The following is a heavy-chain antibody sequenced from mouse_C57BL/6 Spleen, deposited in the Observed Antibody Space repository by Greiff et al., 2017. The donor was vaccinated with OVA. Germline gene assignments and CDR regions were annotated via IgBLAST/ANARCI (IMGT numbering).Heavy chain of an antibody. V-gene: IGHV1-55*01. CDR3: ARSGLWLRQRGNYYAMDY. CDR2: IYPGSGST. D-gene: IGHD2-2*01. J-gene: IGHJ4*01. CDR1: GYTFTSYW. Sequence: QVQLQQPGAELVKPGASVKMSCKASGYTFTSYWITWVKQRPGQGLEWIGDIYPGSGSTNYNEKFKSKATLTVDTSSSPAYMQLSSLTSEDSAVYYCARSGLWLRQRGNYYAMDYWGQGTSVTVSS.